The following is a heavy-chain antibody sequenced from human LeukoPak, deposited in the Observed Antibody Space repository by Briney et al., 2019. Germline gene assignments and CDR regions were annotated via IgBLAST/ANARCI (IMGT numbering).Heavy chain of an antibody. CDR3: ARDSGSGYFDY. V-gene: IGHV3-11*04. CDR2: ISSSGSYI. Sequence: GGSLRLSCAASGFTFSDYYMSWIRQAPGKGLEWVSSISSSGSYIYYADSVKGRFTISRDNAKNSLYLQMNSLRAEDTAVYYCARDSGSGYFDYWGQGTLVTVSS. CDR1: GFTFSDYY. J-gene: IGHJ4*02. D-gene: IGHD6-25*01.